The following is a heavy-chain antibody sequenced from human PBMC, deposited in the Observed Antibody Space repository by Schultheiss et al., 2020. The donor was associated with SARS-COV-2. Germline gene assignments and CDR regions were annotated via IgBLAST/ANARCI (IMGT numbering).Heavy chain of an antibody. CDR1: GFTFSSYA. CDR2: ISYDGSNK. J-gene: IGHJ5*02. D-gene: IGHD6-19*01. Sequence: GESLKISCAASGFTFSSYAMHWVRQAPGKGLEWVAVISYDGSNKYYADSVKGRFTISRDNSKNTLYLQMNSLRAEDTAVYYCAKAPSIGWDWFDPWGQGTLVTVSS. V-gene: IGHV3-30-3*01. CDR3: AKAPSIGWDWFDP.